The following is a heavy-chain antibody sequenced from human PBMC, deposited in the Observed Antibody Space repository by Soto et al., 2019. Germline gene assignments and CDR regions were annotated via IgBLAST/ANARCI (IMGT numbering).Heavy chain of an antibody. CDR1: GMTFTRFG. D-gene: IGHD2-15*01. V-gene: IGHV3-30*03. Sequence: GSLRLSCAAAGMTFTRFGMHWVRQAPAKGLEWVAGISHDGSKKYYTDSVKGRFTISRDNSKNMLYLQMDSLRAEDTAVYYCVREYRYCGGGSCKTWSGGFDIWGQGIMVTVSS. CDR2: ISHDGSKK. J-gene: IGHJ3*02. CDR3: VREYRYCGGGSCKTWSGGFDI.